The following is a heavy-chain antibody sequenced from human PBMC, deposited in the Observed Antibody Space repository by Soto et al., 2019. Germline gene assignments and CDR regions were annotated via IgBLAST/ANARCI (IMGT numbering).Heavy chain of an antibody. CDR1: GYTFTDYW. V-gene: IGHV5-51*01. CDR2: IYPSDSDT. CDR3: ARQGSREQQLVPFDI. J-gene: IGHJ3*02. Sequence: PGESLKISCQGYGYTFTDYWIGWVRQMPGKGLELIGLIYPSDSDTRYSPSFQGQVTISADKSISTTYLQWSSLKASDTAMYYCARQGSREQQLVPFDIWGQGTMVTVSS. D-gene: IGHD6-13*01.